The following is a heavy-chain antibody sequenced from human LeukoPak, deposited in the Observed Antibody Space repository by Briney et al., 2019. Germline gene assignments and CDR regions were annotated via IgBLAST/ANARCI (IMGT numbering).Heavy chain of an antibody. CDR3: ARAGYSSRWYGGGFDY. D-gene: IGHD6-13*01. Sequence: PSETLSLTCTVSGDSFGAYYWNWVRQPAGKGLEWIGRLYSGGTTYYSPSLTSRVTMSVDTSKNQFSLKLNSVTAADTAVYYCARAGYSSRWYGGGFDYWGQGTLVTVSS. CDR2: LYSGGTT. J-gene: IGHJ4*02. CDR1: GDSFGAYY. V-gene: IGHV4-4*07.